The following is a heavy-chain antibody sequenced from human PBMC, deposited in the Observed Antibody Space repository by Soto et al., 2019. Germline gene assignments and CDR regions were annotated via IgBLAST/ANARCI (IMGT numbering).Heavy chain of an antibody. V-gene: IGHV1-69*06. Sequence: QVQLVQSGAEMKKPGSSVKVSCQSSGGTFNTYAMNWVRQAPGQGTEWMGDISPMSGAANYAPKFESRVTISGYIHRYTKHMIESSVATEDTALYFCERDAEVHTHVFVHWGERTVDRLF. CDR3: ERDAEVHTHVFVH. CDR2: ISPMSGAA. J-gene: IGHJ4*02. CDR1: GGTFNTYA. D-gene: IGHD3-10*01.